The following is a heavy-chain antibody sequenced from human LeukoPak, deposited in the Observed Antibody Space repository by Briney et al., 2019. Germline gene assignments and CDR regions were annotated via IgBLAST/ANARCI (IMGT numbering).Heavy chain of an antibody. D-gene: IGHD4-17*01. V-gene: IGHV4-39*01. CDR3: ARLLYGDGIDY. Sequence: SETLSLTCTVSGGSISSSSYYWGWIRQPPGKGLEWIGSIYYSGSTYYNPSLKSRVTISVDTSKNRFSLKLSSVTAADTAVYYCARLLYGDGIDYWGQGTLVTVSS. J-gene: IGHJ4*02. CDR1: GGSISSSSYY. CDR2: IYYSGST.